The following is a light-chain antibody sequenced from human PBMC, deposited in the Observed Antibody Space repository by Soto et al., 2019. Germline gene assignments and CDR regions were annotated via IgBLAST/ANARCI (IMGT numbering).Light chain of an antibody. CDR1: QSVSSN. Sequence: EIVMTQSPATLSVSPGERATLSCRASQSVSSNLAWYQQKPGQSPRLLIYGASTRATVVPARFSGSGSGTEFTLTISSLQSEDFAVYYCQQYINLWTFGQGTKVEIK. CDR2: GAS. V-gene: IGKV3-15*01. J-gene: IGKJ1*01. CDR3: QQYINLWT.